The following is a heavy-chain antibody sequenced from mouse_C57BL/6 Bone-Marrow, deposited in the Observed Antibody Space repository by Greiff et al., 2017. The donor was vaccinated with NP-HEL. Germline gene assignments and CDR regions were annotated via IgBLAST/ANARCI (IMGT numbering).Heavy chain of an antibody. Sequence: EVQLVESGEGLVKPGGSLKLSCAASGFTFSSYAMSWVRQTPEKRLEWVAYISSGGDYIYYADTVKGRFTISRDNARNTLYLQMSSLKSEDTAMYYCTRGYYDYDDWYFDVWGTGTTVTVSS. CDR1: GFTFSSYA. CDR3: TRGYYDYDDWYFDV. CDR2: ISSGGDYI. J-gene: IGHJ1*03. D-gene: IGHD2-4*01. V-gene: IGHV5-9-1*02.